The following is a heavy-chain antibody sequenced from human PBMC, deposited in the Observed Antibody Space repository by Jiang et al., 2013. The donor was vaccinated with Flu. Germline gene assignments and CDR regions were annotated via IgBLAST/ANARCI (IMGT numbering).Heavy chain of an antibody. V-gene: IGHV1-69*06. CDR3: AKDRTGYSYGLFDY. D-gene: IGHD5-18*01. CDR1: GGTFSSYT. CDR2: TIPIFGTT. Sequence: SGGTFSSYTISWVRQAPGQGLEWMEGTIPIFGTTKYAQKFEGRVTITVDKSTSTAYMELNSLRSEDTAVYYCAKDRTGYSYGLFDYWGQGTLVTVSS. J-gene: IGHJ4*02.